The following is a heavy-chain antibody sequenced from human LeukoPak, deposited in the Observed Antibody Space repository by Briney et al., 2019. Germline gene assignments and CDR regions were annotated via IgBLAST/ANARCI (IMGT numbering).Heavy chain of an antibody. CDR3: AKDGLATVNLYFQH. CDR1: GFTFSSYG. J-gene: IGHJ1*01. Sequence: PGGSLRLSCAASGFTFSSYGMHWVRRAPGKGLEWVAVISYDGSNKYYADSVKGRFTISRDNSKNTLYLQMNSLRAEDTAVYYCAKDGLATVNLYFQHWGQGTLVTVSS. D-gene: IGHD4-17*01. CDR2: ISYDGSNK. V-gene: IGHV3-30*18.